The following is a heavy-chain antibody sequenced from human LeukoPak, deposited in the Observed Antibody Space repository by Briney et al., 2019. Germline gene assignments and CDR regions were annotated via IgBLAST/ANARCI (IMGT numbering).Heavy chain of an antibody. D-gene: IGHD2-21*01. J-gene: IGHJ3*02. CDR2: IIPIFGTA. CDR3: ARRDAYCGGDCYKAFDI. Sequence: GASVKVSCKASGGTFSNYTINWVRQAPGQGLEWMGGIIPIFGTANYAQKFQGRVTITADESTSTAYMELSSLRSEDTAVYYCARRDAYCGGDCYKAFDIWXXXTMVTVSS. CDR1: GGTFSNYT. V-gene: IGHV1-69*13.